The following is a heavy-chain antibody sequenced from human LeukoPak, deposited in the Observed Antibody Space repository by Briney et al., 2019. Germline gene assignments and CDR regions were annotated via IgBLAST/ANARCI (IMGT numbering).Heavy chain of an antibody. J-gene: IGHJ6*04. CDR1: GLTFSSYE. CDR3: GRSGEFFPYYGMDV. D-gene: IGHD3-10*01. V-gene: IGHV3-48*03. Sequence: QPGGSLRLSCAASGLTFSSYEMNWVRQAPGKGLEWISYISSSGSTIYYADSVKCRFTISRDNAKNSLYLQMNSLRAEETAVCYCGRSGEFFPYYGMDVWGKGTTVTVSS. CDR2: ISSSGSTI.